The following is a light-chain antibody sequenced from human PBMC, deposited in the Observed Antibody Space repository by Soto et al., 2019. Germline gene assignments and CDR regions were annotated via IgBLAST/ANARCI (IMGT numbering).Light chain of an antibody. CDR3: AAGDVSLVV. V-gene: IGLV1-44*01. J-gene: IGLJ2*01. CDR2: SDN. CDR1: SSNIGTNT. Sequence: QSVLTQPPSASGTPGQRVTISCSGSSSNIGTNTVIWYQQLPGAAPKLLIYSDNQRPSGVPDRFSDSKSGTSASLALSGLQSEDEADYYCAAGDVSLVVFGGGTKLTVL.